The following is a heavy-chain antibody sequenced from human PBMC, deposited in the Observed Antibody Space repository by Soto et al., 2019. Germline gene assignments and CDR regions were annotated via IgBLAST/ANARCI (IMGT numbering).Heavy chain of an antibody. CDR2: IFPNDGD. CDR1: GFSLTNGRMG. J-gene: IGHJ4*02. D-gene: IGHD3-16*01. Sequence: SGPTLVNPTATLTLTCTVSGFSLTNGRMGVSWIRQAPGKALEWLAHIFPNDGDFYSISVKSRLTISRDTSKIQVVLTMTNMDPVDTGTSYCARFRGASIGSHEFWGQGTQVTVSS. CDR3: ARFRGASIGSHEF. V-gene: IGHV2-26*01.